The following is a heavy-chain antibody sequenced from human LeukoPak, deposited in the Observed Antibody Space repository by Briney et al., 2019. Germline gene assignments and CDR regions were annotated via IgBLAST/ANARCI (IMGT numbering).Heavy chain of an antibody. V-gene: IGHV3-21*04. D-gene: IGHD3-10*01. CDR2: ISSSSSYI. CDR1: GFTFSSYS. CDR3: ARDWNPSSKPWYYYGSGSYYTPDAFDI. Sequence: PGGSLRLSCAASGFTFSSYSMNWVRQAPGKGLEWVSSISSSSSYIYYADSVKGRFTISRDNAKNSLYLQMNSLRAEDTAVYYCARDWNPSSKPWYYYGSGSYYTPDAFDIWGQGTMVTVSS. J-gene: IGHJ3*02.